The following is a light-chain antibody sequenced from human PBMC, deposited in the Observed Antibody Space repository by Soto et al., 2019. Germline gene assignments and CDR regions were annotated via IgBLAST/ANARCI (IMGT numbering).Light chain of an antibody. V-gene: IGLV1-44*01. CDR2: NNN. Sequence: QSVLTQPPSASGTPGQRVTISCSGSSSNIGSNTVNWYQQLPGTAPKLLIYNNNQRPSGVPDRFSGSKSGTSASLAISGLQSEDEADYYGAAWGDSLNGLVVGTGTKLTVL. CDR3: AAWGDSLNGLV. J-gene: IGLJ1*01. CDR1: SSNIGSNT.